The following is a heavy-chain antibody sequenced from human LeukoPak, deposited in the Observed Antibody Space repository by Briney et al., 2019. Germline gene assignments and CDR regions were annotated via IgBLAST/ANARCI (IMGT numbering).Heavy chain of an antibody. CDR2: ISGSGSTI. CDR1: GFTFSSYE. V-gene: IGHV3-48*03. J-gene: IGHJ4*02. Sequence: PGGSLRLSCAASGFTFSSYEMNWVRQAPGKGLEWISYISGSGSTIYYADSVKGRFTISRDNAKNSLYLQMNSLRAEDTAVYYCARLQEARIITMVRGVILLKYFDYWGQGTLVTVSS. CDR3: ARLQEARIITMVRGVILLKYFDY. D-gene: IGHD3-10*01.